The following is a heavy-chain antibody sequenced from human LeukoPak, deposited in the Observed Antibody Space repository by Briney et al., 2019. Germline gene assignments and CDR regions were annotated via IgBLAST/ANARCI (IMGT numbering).Heavy chain of an antibody. Sequence: ASVKVSCKASGYTFTGYFMHWVRQAPGQGFEWMGWINPNSGGTSYLQNFQGRVTMTRDTSISTAYMDLSRLRSDDTAVYYCARGRPGDYFDYWGQGTLVTVSS. D-gene: IGHD6-25*01. CDR1: GYTFTGYF. J-gene: IGHJ4*02. CDR2: INPNSGGT. CDR3: ARGRPGDYFDY. V-gene: IGHV1-2*02.